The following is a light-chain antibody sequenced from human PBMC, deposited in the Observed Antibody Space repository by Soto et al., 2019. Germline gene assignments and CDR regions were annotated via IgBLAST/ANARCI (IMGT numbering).Light chain of an antibody. V-gene: IGKV1-39*01. CDR2: AAS. CDR3: QQSYKTPPYT. CDR1: QNINSY. J-gene: IGKJ2*01. Sequence: DIPMTQSPPSLSASVGDRVTITCRASQNINSYLNWYQQKPGKAPKLLIYAASSLQSDVPSRFSGSGLGTDFTLTISSLQPEDFATYYCQQSYKTPPYTFGQGTRLEIK.